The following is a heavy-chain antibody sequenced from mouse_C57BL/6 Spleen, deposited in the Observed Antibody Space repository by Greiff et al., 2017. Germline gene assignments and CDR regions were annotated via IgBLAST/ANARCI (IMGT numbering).Heavy chain of an antibody. D-gene: IGHD2-5*01. CDR1: GYTFTSYW. V-gene: IGHV1-74*01. CDR2: IHPSDSDT. Sequence: VQLQQPGAELVKPGASVKVSCKASGYTFTSYWMHWVKQRPGQGLEWIGRIHPSDSDTNYNQKFKGKATLTVDKSSSTAYMQLSSLTSEDSAVYYCAIGEAYYSNHAGFAYWGQGTLVTVSA. CDR3: AIGEAYYSNHAGFAY. J-gene: IGHJ3*01.